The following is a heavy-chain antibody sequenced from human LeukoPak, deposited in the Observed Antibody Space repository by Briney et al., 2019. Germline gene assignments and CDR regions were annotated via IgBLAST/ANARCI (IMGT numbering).Heavy chain of an antibody. CDR1: GYSFTSYW. J-gene: IGHJ3*02. V-gene: IGHV5-51*01. Sequence: GESLKISCKGSGYSFTSYWIGWVRQMPGKGLEWMGIIYPGDSDTRYSPSFQGQVTISADKSISTAYLQWSSLKASDTAMYYCARPDPYYYDSSGYYHDAFDIWGQGTMVTVSS. CDR3: ARPDPYYYDSSGYYHDAFDI. D-gene: IGHD3-22*01. CDR2: IYPGDSDT.